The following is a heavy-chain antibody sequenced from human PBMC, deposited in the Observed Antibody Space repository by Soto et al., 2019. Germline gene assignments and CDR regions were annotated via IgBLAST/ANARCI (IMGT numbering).Heavy chain of an antibody. CDR2: ISYDGSNK. CDR1: GFTFSSYG. D-gene: IGHD5-18*01. J-gene: IGHJ4*02. CDR3: AKDRDGRRTDTAMVPNEDFDY. Sequence: HPGGSLRLSCAASGFTFSSYGMHWVRQAPGKGLEWVAVISYDGSNKYYADSVKGRFTISRDNSKNTLYLQMNSLRAEDTAVYYCAKDRDGRRTDTAMVPNEDFDYWGQGTMVTAPQ. V-gene: IGHV3-30*18.